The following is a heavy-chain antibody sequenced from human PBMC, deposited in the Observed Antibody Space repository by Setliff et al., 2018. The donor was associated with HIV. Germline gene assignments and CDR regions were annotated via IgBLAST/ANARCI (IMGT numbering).Heavy chain of an antibody. Sequence: PGESLKISCKGSGYKFTTNWIAWVRQMPGKGLEWMGIVWPDDSDTRYSPSFQGQVTISADKTTNTAYLQWSSLKASDTAMYYCSRGIAVAGHDFANTPGDIWGQGTMVTVSS. CDR3: SRGIAVAGHDFANTPGDI. D-gene: IGHD6-19*01. CDR1: GYKFTTNW. V-gene: IGHV5-51*01. J-gene: IGHJ3*02. CDR2: VWPDDSDT.